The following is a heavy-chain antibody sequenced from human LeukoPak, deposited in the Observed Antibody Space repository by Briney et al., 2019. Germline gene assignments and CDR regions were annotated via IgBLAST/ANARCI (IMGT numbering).Heavy chain of an antibody. Sequence: SETLSLTCAVYGGSFSGYYWSWIRQPPGKGLEWIGEINHSGSANYNPSLKSRVTISVDTSKNQFSLKLSSVTAADTAVYYCARHHSSWYSGAFDIWGQGTMVTVSS. CDR1: GGSFSGYY. CDR2: INHSGSA. CDR3: ARHHSSWYSGAFDI. J-gene: IGHJ3*02. D-gene: IGHD6-13*01. V-gene: IGHV4-34*01.